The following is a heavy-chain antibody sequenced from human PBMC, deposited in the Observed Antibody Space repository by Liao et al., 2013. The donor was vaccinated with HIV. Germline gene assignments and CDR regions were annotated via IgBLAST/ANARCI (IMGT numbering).Heavy chain of an antibody. CDR1: GGSFSGYY. CDR3: AREGYYYDSSGYYKIFDY. V-gene: IGHV4-34*01. CDR2: INHSGST. Sequence: QVQLQQWGAGLLKPSETLSLTCAVYGGSFSGYYWSWIRQPPGKGLEWIGDINHSGSTNYNPSLKSRVTISVDTSKNQFSLKLSSVTAADTAVYYCAREGYYYDSSGYYKIFDYWGQGTLVTVSS. J-gene: IGHJ4*02. D-gene: IGHD3-22*01.